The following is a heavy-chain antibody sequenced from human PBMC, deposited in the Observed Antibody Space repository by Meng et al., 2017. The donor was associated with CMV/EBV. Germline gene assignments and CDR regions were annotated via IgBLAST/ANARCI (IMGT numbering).Heavy chain of an antibody. CDR2: IRYDGTNK. CDR3: AKDFMEGEMATISGDH. CDR1: GFTFSSYG. J-gene: IGHJ5*02. Sequence: GESLKISCAASGFTFSSYGMHWVRQAPGKGLEWVAFIRYDGTNKYYTDSVKGRFTISRDNSKNTLYLQMNSLRAEDTAVYYCAKDFMEGEMATISGDHWGQGTLVTVSS. V-gene: IGHV3-30*02. D-gene: IGHD5-24*01.